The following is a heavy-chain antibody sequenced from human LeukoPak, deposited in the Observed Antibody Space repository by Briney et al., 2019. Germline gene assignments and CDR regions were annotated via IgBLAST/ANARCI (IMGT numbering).Heavy chain of an antibody. Sequence: PGGSLRLSCAASGFTFSSYGMHWVRQAPGKGLEWVAVIWYDGSNKYYADSVKGRFTISRDNSKNTLYLQMNSLRAEVTAVYYCARGAKWAYYFDYWGQGTLVTVSS. CDR1: GFTFSSYG. V-gene: IGHV3-33*01. D-gene: IGHD1-26*01. CDR3: ARGAKWAYYFDY. CDR2: IWYDGSNK. J-gene: IGHJ4*02.